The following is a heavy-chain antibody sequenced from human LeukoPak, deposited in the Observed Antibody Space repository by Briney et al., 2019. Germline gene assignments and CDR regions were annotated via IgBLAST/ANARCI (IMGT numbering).Heavy chain of an antibody. J-gene: IGHJ4*02. D-gene: IGHD3-9*01. V-gene: IGHV4-39*07. CDR1: GGSISSYY. CDR2: IYYSGST. Sequence: PSETLSLTCTVCGGSISSYYWSWIRQPPGKGLEWIGSIYYSGSTYYNPSLKSRVTISVDTSKNQFSLKLSSVTAADTAVYYCARDGEYYDILTGYYTRGFDYWGQGTLVTVSS. CDR3: ARDGEYYDILTGYYTRGFDY.